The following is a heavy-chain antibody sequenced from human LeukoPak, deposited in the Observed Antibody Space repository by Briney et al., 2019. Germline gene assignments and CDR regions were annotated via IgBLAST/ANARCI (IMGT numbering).Heavy chain of an antibody. J-gene: IGHJ4*02. D-gene: IGHD3-22*01. Sequence: SETLSLTCTVSGGSISSYYWSWIRQPPGKGLEWIGYIYYSGSTNYNPSLKSRVTISVDTSKNQFSLKLSSLTAADTAVYYCARGIGTYYYDSSGYHFDYWGQGTLVTVSS. CDR3: ARGIGTYYYDSSGYHFDY. CDR2: IYYSGST. CDR1: GGSISSYY. V-gene: IGHV4-59*08.